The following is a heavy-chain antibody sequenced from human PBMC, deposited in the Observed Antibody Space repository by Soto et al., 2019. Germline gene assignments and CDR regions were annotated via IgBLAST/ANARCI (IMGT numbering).Heavy chain of an antibody. CDR3: ARHALTYSDLWSGQESCWFDP. D-gene: IGHD3-3*01. J-gene: IGHJ5*02. Sequence: ASETLSLTCTVSGGSISSSSYYWGWIRQPPGKGLEWIGSIYYSGSTYYNPSLKSRVTISVDTSKNQFSLKLSSVTAADTAVYYCARHALTYSDLWSGQESCWFDPWGQGTLVTVSS. CDR2: IYYSGST. CDR1: GGSISSSSYY. V-gene: IGHV4-39*01.